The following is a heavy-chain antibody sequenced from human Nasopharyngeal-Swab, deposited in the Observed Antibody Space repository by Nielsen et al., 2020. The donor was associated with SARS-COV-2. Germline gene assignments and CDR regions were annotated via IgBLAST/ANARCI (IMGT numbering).Heavy chain of an antibody. V-gene: IGHV4-34*01. J-gene: IGHJ4*02. Sequence: SETMSLTCAVYGGSLSGYYWSWIRQPPGKGLEWIGEINHSGSTNYNPSLKSRVTISVDTSKNQFSLKLSSVTAADTAVYYCARGWAFDYWGQGTLVTVSS. CDR2: INHSGST. D-gene: IGHD7-27*01. CDR3: ARGWAFDY. CDR1: GGSLSGYY.